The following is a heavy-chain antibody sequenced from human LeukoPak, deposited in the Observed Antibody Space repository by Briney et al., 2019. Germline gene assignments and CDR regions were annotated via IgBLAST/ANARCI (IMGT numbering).Heavy chain of an antibody. Sequence: PSETLSLTCTVSGDSLTNFYWSWIRQPAGKGLEWIGRVYTNERTKYNPSLKSRLTMSVDTFSNQVFLRLTSVSAADTAVYYCARDVGFPARFDSWGQGILVTVSS. CDR2: VYTNERT. J-gene: IGHJ5*01. CDR1: GDSLTNFY. D-gene: IGHD1-26*01. CDR3: ARDVGFPARFDS. V-gene: IGHV4-4*07.